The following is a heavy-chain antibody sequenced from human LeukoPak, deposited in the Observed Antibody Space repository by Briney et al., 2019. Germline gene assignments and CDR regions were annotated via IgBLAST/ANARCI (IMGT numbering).Heavy chain of an antibody. V-gene: IGHV1-2*02. CDR1: GYTFTGYY. J-gene: IGHJ4*02. D-gene: IGHD3-10*01. Sequence: ASVKVSCKASGYTFTGYYMHWVRQAPGQGLEWMGWINPNSGGTNYAQKFQGRVTMTRDTSISTAYMELSRLRSDDTAVYYCARELFTMVWGVIRVHVYWGQGTLVTVSS. CDR2: INPNSGGT. CDR3: ARELFTMVWGVIRVHVY.